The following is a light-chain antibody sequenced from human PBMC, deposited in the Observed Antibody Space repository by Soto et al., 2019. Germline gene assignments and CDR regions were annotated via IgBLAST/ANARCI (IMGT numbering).Light chain of an antibody. Sequence: EIVLTQSPATLSLSPGERATLSCRASQSVSSYLAWYQQKPGQAHRLLIYGASNRATGIPARFSGSGSGTEFTLTISSLQSEDFAVYFCQQCNNWPPITVGPETRLEIK. J-gene: IGKJ5*01. V-gene: IGKV3-15*01. CDR2: GAS. CDR1: QSVSSY. CDR3: QQCNNWPPIT.